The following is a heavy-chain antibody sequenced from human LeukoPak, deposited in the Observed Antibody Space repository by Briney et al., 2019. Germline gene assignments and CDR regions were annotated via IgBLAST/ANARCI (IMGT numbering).Heavy chain of an antibody. J-gene: IGHJ4*01. CDR3: ARLDSSGCLSV. CDR1: GFTFSTYT. V-gene: IGHV3-21*04. CDR2: ISGSGGYI. Sequence: GGSLRLSCAASGFTFSTYTMNWVRQAPGEGLAWVSSISGSGGYIFYADSVKGRFTISRDNAKHSLYLQMNSLRAEDTAVYYCARLDSSGCLSVWGHGTLVTVSS. D-gene: IGHD6-19*01.